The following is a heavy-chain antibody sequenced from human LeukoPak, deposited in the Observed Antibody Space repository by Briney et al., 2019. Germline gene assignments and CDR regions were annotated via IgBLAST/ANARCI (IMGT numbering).Heavy chain of an antibody. CDR1: GFTFSSYG. CDR2: IRYDGSNK. D-gene: IGHD3-16*01. J-gene: IGHJ3*02. CDR3: ARVTPPARLGYAFDI. Sequence: PGGSLRLSCAASGFTFSSYGMHWVRQAPGKGLEWVAFIRYDGSNKYYADSVKGRFTISRDNARNSLYLQMDSLRAEDTAVYYCARVTPPARLGYAFDIWGQGTMVTVSS. V-gene: IGHV3-30*02.